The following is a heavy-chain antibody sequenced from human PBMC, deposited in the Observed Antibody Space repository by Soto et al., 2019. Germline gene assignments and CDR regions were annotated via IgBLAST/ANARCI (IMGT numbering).Heavy chain of an antibody. J-gene: IGHJ4*02. Sequence: GESLKISCKGSGYSFAGYWITWVRQKPGEGLEWMGRIGPSDSQTYYSPSFRGHVTISVTKSITTVFLQWSSLRASDTAMYYCARQVYDSDTGPNFQYYFDSWGQGAPVTVSS. D-gene: IGHD3-22*01. V-gene: IGHV5-10-1*01. CDR2: IGPSDSQT. CDR3: ARQVYDSDTGPNFQYYFDS. CDR1: GYSFAGYW.